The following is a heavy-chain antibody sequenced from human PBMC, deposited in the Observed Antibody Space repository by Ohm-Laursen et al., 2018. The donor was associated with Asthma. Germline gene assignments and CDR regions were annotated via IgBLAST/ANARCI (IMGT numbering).Heavy chain of an antibody. CDR3: LRSRTRGAFDY. D-gene: IGHD3-3*01. CDR1: GDPISDTYT. CDR2: ISYSGTP. V-gene: IGHV4-39*01. Sequence: SETLSLTCTVSGDPISDTYTWGWVRQPPGKWLEYIGTISYSGTPYDNPSLRSRVTISVATTKNQFSLKVNSVTAADTAVYYCLRSRTRGAFDYWGQGRLVTVSS. J-gene: IGHJ4*02.